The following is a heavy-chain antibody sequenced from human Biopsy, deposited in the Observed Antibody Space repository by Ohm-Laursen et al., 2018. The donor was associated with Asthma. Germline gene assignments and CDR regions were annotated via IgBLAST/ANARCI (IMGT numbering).Heavy chain of an antibody. J-gene: IGHJ5*02. CDR1: PGSINDYY. D-gene: IGHD2-2*01. CDR3: ARASSTWSQSGPHYFDR. V-gene: IGHV4-59*01. Sequence: SETLSLTCTVSPGSINDYYWNWIRQFPGTGLEWIGYVHSTGSTRFNPSLKSRVTISVDTSVDQVSLKLASVTAADTAIYFCARASSTWSQSGPHYFDRWGQGTLVTVSS. CDR2: VHSTGST.